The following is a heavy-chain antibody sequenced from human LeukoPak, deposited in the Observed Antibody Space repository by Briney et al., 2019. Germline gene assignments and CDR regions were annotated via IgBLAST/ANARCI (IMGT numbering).Heavy chain of an antibody. CDR1: GVTFSSYT. CDR3: ARDRGAYCGGDCYLGFDY. Sequence: GGSLRLSCAASGVTFSSYTMNWVRQAPGKGLEWVSSIAGSSGYISYADSVKGRFTTSRDNAKKSLYLQMTSLTAEDTAVYYCARDRGAYCGGDCYLGFDYWGRGTLVTVSS. V-gene: IGHV3-21*01. J-gene: IGHJ4*01. D-gene: IGHD2-21*02. CDR2: IAGSSGYI.